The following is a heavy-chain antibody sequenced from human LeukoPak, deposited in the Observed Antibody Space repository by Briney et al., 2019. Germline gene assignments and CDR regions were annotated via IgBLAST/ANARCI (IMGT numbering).Heavy chain of an antibody. CDR3: AKLPDSSAYYYYFDY. D-gene: IGHD3-22*01. Sequence: AASVKVSCKASGYTFTSYGISWVRQAPGQGLEWMGWISAYNGNTNYAQKLQGRVTMTTDTSTSTAYMELRSLRSDDTAVYYCAKLPDSSAYYYYFDYWGQGTLVAVSS. V-gene: IGHV1-18*01. CDR1: GYTFTSYG. J-gene: IGHJ4*02. CDR2: ISAYNGNT.